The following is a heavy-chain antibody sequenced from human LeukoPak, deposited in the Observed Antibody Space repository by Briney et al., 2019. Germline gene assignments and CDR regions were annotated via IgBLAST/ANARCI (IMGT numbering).Heavy chain of an antibody. D-gene: IGHD1-14*01. CDR2: ISHDGDHK. J-gene: IGHJ4*02. V-gene: IGHV3-30-3*02. CDR3: AKFESADNREES. Sequence: GGSLRLSCAASGFTFSSYGMHWVRQAPGTGLEWVAVISHDGDHKYYADSVKGRFTISRDNSKNTLYLQMNSLRAEDTAVYYCAKFESADNREESWGQGTLVTVSS. CDR1: GFTFSSYG.